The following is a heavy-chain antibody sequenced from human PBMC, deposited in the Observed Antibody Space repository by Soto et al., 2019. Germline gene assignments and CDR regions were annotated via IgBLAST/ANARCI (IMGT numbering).Heavy chain of an antibody. CDR3: ARDSRYSDFWSGYLSYGMDV. V-gene: IGHV1-18*01. CDR2: ISAYNGNT. Sequence: ASVKVSCKASGYTFTSYGISWVRQAPGQGLEWMGWISAYNGNTNYAQKLQGRVTMTTDTSTSTAYMELRSLRSDDTAVYYCARDSRYSDFWSGYLSYGMDVWGQGTTVTVSS. CDR1: GYTFTSYG. D-gene: IGHD3-3*01. J-gene: IGHJ6*02.